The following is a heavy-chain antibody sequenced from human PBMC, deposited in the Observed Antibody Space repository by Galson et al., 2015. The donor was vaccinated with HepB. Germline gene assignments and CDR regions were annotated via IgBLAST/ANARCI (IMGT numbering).Heavy chain of an antibody. D-gene: IGHD2-2*01. Sequence: CAISGDSVSSNSAAWNWIRQSPSRGLEWLGRTYYRSKWYNDYAVSVKSRITINPDTSKNQFSLQLNSVTPEDTAVYYCARDKRQLSGRGSYYYYMDVWGKGTTVTVSS. V-gene: IGHV6-1*01. CDR3: ARDKRQLSGRGSYYYYMDV. CDR2: TYYRSKWYN. CDR1: GDSVSSNSAA. J-gene: IGHJ6*03.